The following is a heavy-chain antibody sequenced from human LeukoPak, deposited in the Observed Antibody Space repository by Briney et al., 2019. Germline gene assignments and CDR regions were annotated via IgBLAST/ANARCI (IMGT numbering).Heavy chain of an antibody. D-gene: IGHD3-9*01. Sequence: VASVKVSCKASGYSFSTYAIQWVRQAPGQGLEWMGWINAGNGNTKYSQKLQGRVTISGDTSASTVYMELSSLRSEDTAVYYCAREHDTLTGMSFDYWGQGTLVTVSS. CDR3: AREHDTLTGMSFDY. J-gene: IGHJ4*02. CDR1: GYSFSTYA. CDR2: INAGNGNT. V-gene: IGHV1-3*01.